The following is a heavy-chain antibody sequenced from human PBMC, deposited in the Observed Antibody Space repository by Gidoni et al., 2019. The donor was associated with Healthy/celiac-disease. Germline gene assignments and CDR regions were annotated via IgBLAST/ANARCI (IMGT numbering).Heavy chain of an antibody. Sequence: QVQLVQSGAEATKPGAPVQVSRNGSGYTVTELSMHWVRQAPGKGLEGMGGFEPEDGETIYAQKFQGRVTMTEDISTDTAYMELSSLRSEDTAVYYCATACGDSPQWSWYFDLWGRGTLVTVSS. D-gene: IGHD4-17*01. CDR1: GYTVTELS. CDR3: ATACGDSPQWSWYFDL. CDR2: FEPEDGET. J-gene: IGHJ2*01. V-gene: IGHV1-24*01.